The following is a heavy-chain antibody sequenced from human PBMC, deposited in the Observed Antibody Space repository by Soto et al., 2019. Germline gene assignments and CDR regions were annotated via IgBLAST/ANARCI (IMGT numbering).Heavy chain of an antibody. D-gene: IGHD6-19*01. Sequence: SETLSLTCTVSGGSINSYYWNWIRQPPEKGLEWIGYIFYSETNYNPSLKSRVTISVDTSKNQFSLKLSSVTAADTAVYYCASSYSSARVDAFDIWGQGTMVTVSS. J-gene: IGHJ3*02. CDR3: ASSYSSARVDAFDI. V-gene: IGHV4-59*01. CDR2: IFYSET. CDR1: GGSINSYY.